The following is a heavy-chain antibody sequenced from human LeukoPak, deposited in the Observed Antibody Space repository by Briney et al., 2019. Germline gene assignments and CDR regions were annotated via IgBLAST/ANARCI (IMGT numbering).Heavy chain of an antibody. Sequence: ASVKVSCKASGYTFTGYYMHWVRQAPGQGLEWMGWINPNSGGTNYAQKFQGRVTMTRDTSISTAYMELSRLRSDDTAVYYCARDLVDNNYPYYYYYMDVWGKGTTVTVSS. V-gene: IGHV1-2*02. J-gene: IGHJ6*03. D-gene: IGHD4-11*01. CDR3: ARDLVDNNYPYYYYYMDV. CDR2: INPNSGGT. CDR1: GYTFTGYY.